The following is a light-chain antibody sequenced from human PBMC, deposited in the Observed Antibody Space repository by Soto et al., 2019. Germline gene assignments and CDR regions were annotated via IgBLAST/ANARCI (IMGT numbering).Light chain of an antibody. Sequence: QLVLTQSPSASASLGASVKLTCTLSSGHSSYAIAWHQQQPEKGPRYLMKLNSDGSHSKGDGIPDRFSGSSSGAERYLTISGLQSEDEADYCCQTWGTGIQGVFGGGTKLTVL. CDR2: LNSDGSH. J-gene: IGLJ3*02. V-gene: IGLV4-69*01. CDR1: SGHSSYA. CDR3: QTWGTGIQGV.